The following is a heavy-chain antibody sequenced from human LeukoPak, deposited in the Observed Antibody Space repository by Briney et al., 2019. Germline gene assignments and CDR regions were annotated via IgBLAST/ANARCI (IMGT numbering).Heavy chain of an antibody. CDR2: IYYSGST. D-gene: IGHD1-26*01. J-gene: IGHJ4*02. Sequence: PSETLSLTCTVSGGSISSYYWSWIRQPPGKGLEWIGSIYYSGSTYYNPSLKSRVTISVDTSKNQFSLKLSSVTAADTAVYYCARRTVGGNFDYWGQGTLVTVSS. CDR1: GGSISSYY. V-gene: IGHV4-39*07. CDR3: ARRTVGGNFDY.